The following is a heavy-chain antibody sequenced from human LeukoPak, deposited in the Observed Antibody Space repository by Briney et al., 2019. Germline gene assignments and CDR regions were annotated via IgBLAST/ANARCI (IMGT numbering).Heavy chain of an antibody. CDR2: ISGSGGST. Sequence: PGGSLRLSCAASGFTFSDYYMTWIRQAPGKGLEWVSAISGSGGSTYYADSVKGRFTISRDNSKNTLYLQMNSLRAEDTAVYYCAKDLPPGIAVAGIFQHWGQGTLVTVSS. V-gene: IGHV3-23*01. D-gene: IGHD6-19*01. J-gene: IGHJ1*01. CDR3: AKDLPPGIAVAGIFQH. CDR1: GFTFSDYY.